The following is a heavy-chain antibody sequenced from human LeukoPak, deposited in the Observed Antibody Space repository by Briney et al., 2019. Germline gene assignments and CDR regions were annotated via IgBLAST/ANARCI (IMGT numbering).Heavy chain of an antibody. CDR3: AKMRSADPYYFDY. V-gene: IGHV3-23*01. CDR2: ISGSGGST. D-gene: IGHD2-15*01. CDR1: GFTFSSYA. J-gene: IGHJ4*02. Sequence: PGGSLRLSCAASGFTFSSYAMSRVRQAPGKGLEWVSAISGSGGSTYYADSVKGRFTISRDNSKNTLYLQMNSLRAEDTAVYYCAKMRSADPYYFDYWGQGTLVTVSS.